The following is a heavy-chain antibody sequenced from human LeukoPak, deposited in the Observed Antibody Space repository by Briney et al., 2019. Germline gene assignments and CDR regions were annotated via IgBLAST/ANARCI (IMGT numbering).Heavy chain of an antibody. CDR3: ARDGQNDYGGDSGFDS. J-gene: IGHJ4*02. CDR2: INPSDGST. D-gene: IGHD4-23*01. CDR1: GYTLTNNF. Sequence: ASVKVSCMASGYTLTNNFLNWVRQAPGQGLEWMGLINPSDGSTNYAQKFQDRVTVTRDRSTSTVYMEVSSLRSEETAVYYCARDGQNDYGGDSGFDSWGQGTLVTVSS. V-gene: IGHV1-46*01.